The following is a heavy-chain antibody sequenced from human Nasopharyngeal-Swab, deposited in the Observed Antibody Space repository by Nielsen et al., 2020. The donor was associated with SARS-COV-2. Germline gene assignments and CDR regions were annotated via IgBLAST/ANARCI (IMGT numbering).Heavy chain of an antibody. CDR3: ARDLVSSWRAIGNWYFDL. Sequence: GESLKISCTASGFTFSTYSMNWVRQAPGKGLEWVSSISGTSTYIYYADSVKGRFTVSRDNARNSLYLQMNSLRGDVPAVYYCARDLVSSWRAIGNWYFDLWGRGTLVTVSS. CDR2: ISGTSTYI. J-gene: IGHJ2*01. D-gene: IGHD6-13*01. CDR1: GFTFSTYS. V-gene: IGHV3-21*01.